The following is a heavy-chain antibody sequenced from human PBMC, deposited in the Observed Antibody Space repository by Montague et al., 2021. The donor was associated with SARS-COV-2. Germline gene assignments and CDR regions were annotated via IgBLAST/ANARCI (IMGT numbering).Heavy chain of an antibody. D-gene: IGHD2-8*01. CDR1: RGSVKSYY. J-gene: IGHJ1*01. CDR3: ARGRPVQGSVRHFESVSSGVLDL. Sequence: SETLSLTCAVYRGSVKSYYWTWIRQAPGKGLAWIGEINHSGTTSYNPSLKSRVTMSIDASKRQFSLRLNSVSAADTAVYFCARGRPVQGSVRHFESVSSGVLDLWGQGSLVIVS. V-gene: IGHV4-34*01. CDR2: INHSGTT.